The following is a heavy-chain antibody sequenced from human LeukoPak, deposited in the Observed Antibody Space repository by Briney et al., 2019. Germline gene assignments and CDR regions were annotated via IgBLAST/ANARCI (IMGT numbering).Heavy chain of an antibody. V-gene: IGHV1-69*04. Sequence: ASVKVSCKASGGTFSSYAISWVRQAPGQGLEWMGRTIPIFGIANYAQKFQGRVTITADKSTSTAYMELSSLRSEDTAVYYCARDDYGGNYFDYWGQGTLVTVSS. CDR1: GGTFSSYA. D-gene: IGHD4-23*01. CDR3: ARDDYGGNYFDY. J-gene: IGHJ4*02. CDR2: TIPIFGIA.